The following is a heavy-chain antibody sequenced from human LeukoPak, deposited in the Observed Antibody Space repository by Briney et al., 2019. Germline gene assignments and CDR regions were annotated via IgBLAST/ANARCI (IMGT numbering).Heavy chain of an antibody. CDR1: GYTLTELS. J-gene: IGHJ3*02. Sequence: ASVKVSCKVSGYTLTELSMHWVRQAPGQGLEWMGGIIPIFGTANYAQKFQGRVTITADESTSTAYMELSSLRSEDTAVYYCARWDSSGLFYAFDIWGQGTMVTVSS. CDR2: IIPIFGTA. D-gene: IGHD3-22*01. CDR3: ARWDSSGLFYAFDI. V-gene: IGHV1-69*13.